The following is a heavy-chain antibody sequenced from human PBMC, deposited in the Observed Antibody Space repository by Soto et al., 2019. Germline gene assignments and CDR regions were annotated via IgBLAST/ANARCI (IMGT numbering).Heavy chain of an antibody. CDR2: IDPSDSYT. CDR3: ARLHYDFWSGSNDAFDI. V-gene: IGHV5-10-1*01. Sequence: GESLKISGKGSGYSFTSYWISWVRQMPGKGLEWMGRIDPSDSYTNYSPSFQGHVTISADKSISTAYLQWSSLKASDTAMYYCARLHYDFWSGSNDAFDIWGQGTMVTVSS. D-gene: IGHD3-3*01. J-gene: IGHJ3*02. CDR1: GYSFTSYW.